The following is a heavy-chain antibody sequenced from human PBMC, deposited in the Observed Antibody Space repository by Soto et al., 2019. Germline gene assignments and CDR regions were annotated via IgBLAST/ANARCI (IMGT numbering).Heavy chain of an antibody. CDR1: GYTFTNYG. J-gene: IGHJ4*02. D-gene: IGHD6-13*01. CDR2: ISAYNGNT. CDR3: ARGWGEASISWFIH. Sequence: QVQLVQSGAEVKKPGASVKVSCKASGYTFTNYGIIWGRQAPGQGLEWMGWISAYNGNTNYAKKLQGRVTMTTDTSTSTAYMELRSLRSDDTAAYYCARGWGEASISWFIHCGQRTLVTVSS. V-gene: IGHV1-18*01.